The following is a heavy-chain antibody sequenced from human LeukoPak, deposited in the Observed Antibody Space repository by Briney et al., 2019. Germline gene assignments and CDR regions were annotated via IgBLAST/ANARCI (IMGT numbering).Heavy chain of an antibody. CDR2: INHSGST. Sequence: SETLSLTCAVYGGSFSGYYWSWIRQPPGKGLEWIGEINHSGSTNYNPSLKSRVTISVDTSKNQFSLKLGSVTAADTAVYYCARGLDYYGSGSYYNSWGQGTLVTVSS. D-gene: IGHD3-10*01. CDR1: GGSFSGYY. V-gene: IGHV4-34*01. CDR3: ARGLDYYGSGSYYNS. J-gene: IGHJ4*02.